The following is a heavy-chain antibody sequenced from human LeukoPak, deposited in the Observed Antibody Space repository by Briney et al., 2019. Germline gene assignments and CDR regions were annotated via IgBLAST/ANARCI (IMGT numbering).Heavy chain of an antibody. CDR2: ISSSSSYI. D-gene: IGHD1-26*01. Sequence: GGSLRLSCAASGFTFSSYSMNWVRQAPGRGLEWVSSISSSSSYIYYANSVKGRFTISRDNAKNSLYLQMNSLRAEDTAVYYCARSGRRWELPEPFDYWGQGTLVTVSS. J-gene: IGHJ4*02. CDR3: ARSGRRWELPEPFDY. V-gene: IGHV3-21*01. CDR1: GFTFSSYS.